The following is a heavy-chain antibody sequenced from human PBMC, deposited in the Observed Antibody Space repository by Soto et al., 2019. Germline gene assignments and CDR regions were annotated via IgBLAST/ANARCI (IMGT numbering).Heavy chain of an antibody. CDR1: GASITGSSF. D-gene: IGHD2-8*02. Sequence: SETLSLTCTASGASITGSSFWSWIRQPAGRGLEWIGRFSLSGTTNYNPSLRSRVTMSADVSKNQFSLRLTSVTAADTALYYCARGMTPPGAPAWYYFDSWGQGTLVTVSS. J-gene: IGHJ4*02. CDR3: ARGMTPPGAPAWYYFDS. V-gene: IGHV4-4*07. CDR2: FSLSGTT.